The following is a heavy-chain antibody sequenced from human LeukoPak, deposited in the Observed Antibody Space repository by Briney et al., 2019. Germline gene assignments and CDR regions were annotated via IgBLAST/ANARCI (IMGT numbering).Heavy chain of an antibody. Sequence: GGSLRLSGAASGFTFSSYEMNWVRQAPGKGLEWVSYISSSGSTIYYADSVKGRFTISRDNAKNSLYLQMNSLRAEDTAVYYCARTPRRQYSYGEYYFDYWGQGTLVTVSS. CDR3: ARTPRRQYSYGEYYFDY. D-gene: IGHD5-18*01. CDR2: ISSSGSTI. J-gene: IGHJ4*02. CDR1: GFTFSSYE. V-gene: IGHV3-48*03.